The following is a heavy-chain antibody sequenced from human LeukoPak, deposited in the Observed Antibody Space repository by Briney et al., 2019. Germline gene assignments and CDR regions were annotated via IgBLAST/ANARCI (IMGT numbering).Heavy chain of an antibody. Sequence: GGSLRLSCAASGFTFSSYSMNWVRQAPGKGLEWVSSFSSSSSYIYYADSVKGRFTISRDNAKNSLYLQMNSLRAEDTAVYYCARDVRNYCSGGSCYSSDYWGQGTLVTVSS. J-gene: IGHJ4*02. D-gene: IGHD2-15*01. V-gene: IGHV3-21*01. CDR2: FSSSSSYI. CDR3: ARDVRNYCSGGSCYSSDY. CDR1: GFTFSSYS.